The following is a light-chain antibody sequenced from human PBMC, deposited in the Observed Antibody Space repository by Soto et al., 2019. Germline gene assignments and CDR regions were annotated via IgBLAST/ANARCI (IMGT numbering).Light chain of an antibody. CDR3: CSYAASSTFV. CDR1: SSDVGSYNL. Sequence: QSALTQPASVSGSPGQSITISCTGTSSDVGSYNLVSWYQQHPGKAPKLMIYEVSKRPSGVSNRFSGSKSGNTASLTISGLLAEDDADYYCCSYAASSTFVFGGGTKLTVL. V-gene: IGLV2-23*02. CDR2: EVS. J-gene: IGLJ2*01.